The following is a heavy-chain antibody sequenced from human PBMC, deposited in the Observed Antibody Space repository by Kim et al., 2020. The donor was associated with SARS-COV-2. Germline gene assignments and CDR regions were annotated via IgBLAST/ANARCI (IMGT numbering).Heavy chain of an antibody. J-gene: IGHJ4*02. V-gene: IGHV4-59*09. CDR3: ASGYCSSTSCYVLDY. D-gene: IGHD2-2*01. Sequence: SLKSRVTISVDTSKNQFSLKLSSVTAADTAVYYCASGYCSSTSCYVLDYWGQGTLVTVSS.